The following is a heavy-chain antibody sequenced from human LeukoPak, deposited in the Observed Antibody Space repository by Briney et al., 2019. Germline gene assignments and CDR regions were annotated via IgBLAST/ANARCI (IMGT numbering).Heavy chain of an antibody. Sequence: GGSLRLSCAASGFTVSSNYMSWVRQAPGKGLEWVSVIYSGGSTYYADSVKGRFTISRDNSKNTLYLQMNNLRAEDTAVYYCVRLVGSRSCSGGTCYSDYWGQGTLVTVSS. CDR3: VRLVGSRSCSGGTCYSDY. CDR1: GFTVSSNY. J-gene: IGHJ4*02. CDR2: IYSGGST. V-gene: IGHV3-66*01. D-gene: IGHD2-15*01.